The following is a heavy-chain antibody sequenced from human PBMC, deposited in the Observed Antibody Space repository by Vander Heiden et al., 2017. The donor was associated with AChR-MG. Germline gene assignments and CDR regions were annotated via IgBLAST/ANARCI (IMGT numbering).Heavy chain of an antibody. CDR3: ARDGTG. V-gene: IGHV3-30-3*01. CDR2: ISYDGSNK. J-gene: IGHJ4*02. CDR1: GFTFSSYA. Sequence: VQLLDPGGGVVQPGRSLRLSCAASGFTFSSYAMHWVRQAPGKGLEWVAVISYDGSNKYYADSVKGRFTISRDNSKNTLYLQMNSLRAEDTAVYYCARDGTGWGQGTLVTVSS.